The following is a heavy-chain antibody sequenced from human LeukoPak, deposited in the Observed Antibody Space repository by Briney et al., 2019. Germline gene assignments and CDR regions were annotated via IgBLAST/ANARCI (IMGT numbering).Heavy chain of an antibody. V-gene: IGHV1-18*01. CDR1: GYTFTSYG. CDR3: ARDPTTTEAHDY. J-gene: IGHJ4*02. D-gene: IGHD1-1*01. CDR2: ISAYNGNT. Sequence: EASVKVSCKASGYTFTSYGIRWVRQAPGQGLEWMGWISAYNGNTNYAQKLQGRVTMTTDTSTSTAYMELRSLRSDDTAVYYCARDPTTTEAHDYWGQGTPVTVSS.